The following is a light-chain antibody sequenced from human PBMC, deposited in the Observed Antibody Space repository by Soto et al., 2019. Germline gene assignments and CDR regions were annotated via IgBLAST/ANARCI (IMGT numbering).Light chain of an antibody. Sequence: EIVMTQSPATLSVSPGEGVTLSCKASQTVGSSVAWYQQKPGQAPRLLIYGTSTTATDIPARFSGSGSGTEFTLTISSLQSEDFGVYYCQQYNNRPPYTFGQGTKLDIK. J-gene: IGKJ2*01. CDR3: QQYNNRPPYT. V-gene: IGKV3-15*01. CDR1: QTVGSS. CDR2: GTS.